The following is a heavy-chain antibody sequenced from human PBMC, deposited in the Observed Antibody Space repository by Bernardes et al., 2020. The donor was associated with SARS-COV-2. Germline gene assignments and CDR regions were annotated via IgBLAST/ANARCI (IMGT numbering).Heavy chain of an antibody. CDR3: ARQDLGEYNFDY. Sequence: SESLSLTCTVSGGSISSAIYYWGWLPQPPGKGLEWIGNIYYSGSTYYNPSLKSRVTISIDTSKNQFSLKLNSVTAADTAVYYCARQDLGEYNFDYWGQGTLVTVSS. CDR2: IYYSGST. J-gene: IGHJ4*02. CDR1: GGSISSAIYY. D-gene: IGHD3-16*01. V-gene: IGHV4-39*01.